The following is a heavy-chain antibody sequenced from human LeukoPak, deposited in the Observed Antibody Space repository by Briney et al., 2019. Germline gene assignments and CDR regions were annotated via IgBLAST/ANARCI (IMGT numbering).Heavy chain of an antibody. CDR1: GGSISSGGYY. D-gene: IGHD2-15*01. J-gene: IGHJ4*02. CDR2: ICYSGST. CDR3: ARRYCSGGSCYLDY. V-gene: IGHV4-31*03. Sequence: SSQTLSLTCTVSGGSISSGGYYWSWIRQHPGKGLEWIGYICYSGSTYYNPSLKSRVTISVDTSKNQFSLKLSSVTAADTAVYYCARRYCSGGSCYLDYWGQGTLVTVSS.